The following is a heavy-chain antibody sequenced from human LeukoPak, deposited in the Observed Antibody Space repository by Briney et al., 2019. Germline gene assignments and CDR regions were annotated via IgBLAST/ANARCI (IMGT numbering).Heavy chain of an antibody. J-gene: IGHJ4*02. CDR1: GFTFSSAW. CDR3: TTDQVGSSWPYYFDY. D-gene: IGHD6-13*01. V-gene: IGHV3-15*01. Sequence: GGSLRLSCAASGFTFSSAWMSWVRQAPGKGLEWVGRIKSKTDGGTTDYAAPVKGRFTISRDDSKNTLYLQMNSLKTEDTAVYYCTTDQVGSSWPYYFDYWGQGTLVTVSS. CDR2: IKSKTDGGTT.